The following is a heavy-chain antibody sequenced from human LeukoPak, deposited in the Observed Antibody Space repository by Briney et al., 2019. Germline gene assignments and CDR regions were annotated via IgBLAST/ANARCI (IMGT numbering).Heavy chain of an antibody. CDR2: INHSGST. V-gene: IGHV4-39*07. J-gene: IGHJ5*02. D-gene: IGHD3-3*01. Sequence: PSETLSLTCTVSGGSISSRSYYWGWIRQPPGKGLEWIGEINHSGSTNYNPSLKSRVTISVDTSKNQFSLKLSSVTAADTAVYYCARNHDFWSGYTSVGWFDLWGQGTLVTVSS. CDR1: GGSISSRSYY. CDR3: ARNHDFWSGYTSVGWFDL.